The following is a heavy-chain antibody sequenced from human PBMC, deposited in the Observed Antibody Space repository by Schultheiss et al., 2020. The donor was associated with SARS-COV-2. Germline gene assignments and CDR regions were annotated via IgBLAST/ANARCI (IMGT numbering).Heavy chain of an antibody. CDR1: GFTFSTYG. J-gene: IGHJ2*01. CDR3: ARATFHDILTGHSLADGWYFDL. Sequence: GGSLRLSCAASGFTFSTYGMHWVRQAPGKGLEWVAVVWFDGSNKFYADSVKGRFSVSRDNSKSTLYLQMNSLRAEDTAVYYCARATFHDILTGHSLADGWYFDLWGRGTLVTVSS. V-gene: IGHV3-33*01. CDR2: VWFDGSNK. D-gene: IGHD3-9*01.